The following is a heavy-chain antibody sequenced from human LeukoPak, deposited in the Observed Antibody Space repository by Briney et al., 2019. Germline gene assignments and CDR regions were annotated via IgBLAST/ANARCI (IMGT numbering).Heavy chain of an antibody. V-gene: IGHV3-30*18. CDR2: ISYDGTNK. D-gene: IGHD3-9*01. J-gene: IGHJ4*02. Sequence: GGSLRLSCAASGFRFSSYGMHWVRQAPGKGLEWVALISYDGTNKYYADSVKGRFTISRDYSKNTLDLQMHSLRTEDTAVYYCAKNYDILTGYYNPFDYWGQGTLVTVSS. CDR3: AKNYDILTGYYNPFDY. CDR1: GFRFSSYG.